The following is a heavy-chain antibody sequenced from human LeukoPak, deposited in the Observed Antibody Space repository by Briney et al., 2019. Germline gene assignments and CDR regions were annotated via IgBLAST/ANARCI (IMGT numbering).Heavy chain of an antibody. Sequence: SETLSLTCTVSGGSISNYFWTWIRQPPGKGLECIGYIYYSESANYNPSLKSRVTVSVDKSKNQFSLKLSSVTAADTAVYYCARLTVPLRFDPWGQGTLVTVSS. J-gene: IGHJ5*02. V-gene: IGHV4-59*01. D-gene: IGHD2-2*01. CDR3: ARLTVPLRFDP. CDR1: GGSISNYF. CDR2: IYYSESA.